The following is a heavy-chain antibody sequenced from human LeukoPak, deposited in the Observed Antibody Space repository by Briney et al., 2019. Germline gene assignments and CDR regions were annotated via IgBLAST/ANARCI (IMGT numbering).Heavy chain of an antibody. V-gene: IGHV1-2*02. D-gene: IGHD3-10*01. Sequence: ASVKVSCKTSGYTFTAHYIHWVRQAPGQGLEWMGWIDPHSGGTNYAQKFLGSVTMTGDTSINTAFMEIRRLRSDGTAIYYCARGRGTTMVRGVITNYFDLWGRGSLVTVSS. CDR3: ARGRGTTMVRGVITNYFDL. J-gene: IGHJ2*01. CDR2: IDPHSGGT. CDR1: GYTFTAHY.